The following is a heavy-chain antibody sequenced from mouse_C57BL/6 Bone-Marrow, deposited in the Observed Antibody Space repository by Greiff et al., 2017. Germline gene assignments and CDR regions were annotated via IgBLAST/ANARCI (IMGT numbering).Heavy chain of an antibody. CDR3: ARKEIYYGILFAY. CDR1: GFNIKNTY. D-gene: IGHD2-1*01. Sequence: VQLKESVAELVRPGASVKLSCTASGFNIKNTYMHWVKQRPEQGLEWIGRIDPANGNTKYAPKFQGKATITADKSSSTAYMQLSSLTYEDSAVYYCARKEIYYGILFAYWGQGTLVTVSA. V-gene: IGHV14-3*01. CDR2: IDPANGNT. J-gene: IGHJ3*01.